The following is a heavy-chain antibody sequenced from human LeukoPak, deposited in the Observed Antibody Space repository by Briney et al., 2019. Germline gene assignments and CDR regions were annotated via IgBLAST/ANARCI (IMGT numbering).Heavy chain of an antibody. CDR2: IYYSGST. D-gene: IGHD3-10*01. Sequence: PSQTLSLXCTVSGGSISSGDYYWSWIRQPPGKGLEWIGYIYYSGSTYYNPSLKSRVTISVDTSKNQFSLKLSSVTAADTAVYYCARRGANYYGSGSYFFDYWGQGTLVTVSS. CDR1: GGSISSGDYY. J-gene: IGHJ4*02. CDR3: ARRGANYYGSGSYFFDY. V-gene: IGHV4-30-4*08.